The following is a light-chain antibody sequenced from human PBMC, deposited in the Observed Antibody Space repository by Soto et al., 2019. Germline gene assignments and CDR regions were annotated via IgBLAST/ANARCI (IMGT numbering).Light chain of an antibody. CDR2: GAS. J-gene: IGKJ2*01. V-gene: IGKV3-20*01. CDR1: QSVRNNY. Sequence: EIVLTQSPGTLSLSPGERATLSCRASQSVRNNYLAWYQQKPGQAPRLLMYGASTRATGIPDRFSGSGSGTDFTLTISRLEPEDFAVYYCQQYDNSPPRTFGQGTKLEIK. CDR3: QQYDNSPPRT.